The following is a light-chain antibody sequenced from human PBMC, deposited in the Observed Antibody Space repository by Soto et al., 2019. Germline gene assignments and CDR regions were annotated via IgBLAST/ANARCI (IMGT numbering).Light chain of an antibody. CDR3: QQYNNWPPPWT. Sequence: EIVMTQSPATLSVSPGERATLSCRASQSVSSYLAWYQQKPGQAPRLLIYGASTRATGIPARFSGSGSGTEFTLTISSLQSEDFAVYYCQQYNNWPPPWTFGQGTKLQIK. V-gene: IGKV3-15*01. CDR2: GAS. J-gene: IGKJ2*02. CDR1: QSVSSY.